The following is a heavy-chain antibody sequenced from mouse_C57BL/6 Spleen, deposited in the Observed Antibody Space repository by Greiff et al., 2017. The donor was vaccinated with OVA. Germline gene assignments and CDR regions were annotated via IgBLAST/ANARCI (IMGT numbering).Heavy chain of an antibody. V-gene: IGHV3-6*01. Sequence: VQLKESGPGLVKPSQSLSLTCSVTGYSITSGYYWNWIRQFPGNKLEWMGYISYDGSNNYNPSLKNRISITRDTSKNQFFLKLNSVTTEDTATYYCARGGVHYFDYWGQGTTLTVSS. J-gene: IGHJ2*01. CDR2: ISYDGSN. CDR3: ARGGVHYFDY. CDR1: GYSITSGYY.